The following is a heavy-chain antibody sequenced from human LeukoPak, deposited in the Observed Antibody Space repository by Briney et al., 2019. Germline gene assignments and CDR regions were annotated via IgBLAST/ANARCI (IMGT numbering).Heavy chain of an antibody. CDR1: GFTFDDYA. J-gene: IGHJ4*02. Sequence: GGSLRLSCAASGFTFDDYAMHWVRQASGKGLEWVSGISWNSGSIGYADSVKGRFTISRDNAKNSLYLQMNSLRAEDTALYYCGSSGRIFDYWGQGTLVTVSS. CDR3: GSSGRIFDY. V-gene: IGHV3-9*01. D-gene: IGHD3-22*01. CDR2: ISWNSGSI.